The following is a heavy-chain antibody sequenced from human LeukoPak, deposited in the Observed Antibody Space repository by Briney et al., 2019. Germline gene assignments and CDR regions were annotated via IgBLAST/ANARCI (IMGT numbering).Heavy chain of an antibody. CDR2: IIPIFGTA. CDR3: AIGYDMLTGYYAYFDY. CDR1: RGTVSSYT. Sequence: SVKVSCKASRGTVSSYTISWVRQAPGQGLEWMGGIIPIFGTANYAQKFQGRVTITADKSTSTAYMELSSLRSEDTAVYYCAIGYDMLTGYYAYFDYWGQGTLVTVSS. V-gene: IGHV1-69*06. J-gene: IGHJ4*02. D-gene: IGHD3-9*01.